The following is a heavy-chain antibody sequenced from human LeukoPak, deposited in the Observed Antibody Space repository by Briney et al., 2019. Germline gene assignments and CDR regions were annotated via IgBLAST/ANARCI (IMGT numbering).Heavy chain of an antibody. CDR2: INHSGST. V-gene: IGHV4-34*01. Sequence: PSETLSLTCAVYGGSFSGYYWSWIRQPPGKGLEWFGEINHSGSTNYNPSLKSRVTISVDTSKNQFSLKLSSVTAADTAVYYCARVGTYYYDSRREPADYWGQGTLVTVSS. J-gene: IGHJ4*02. CDR1: GGSFSGYY. CDR3: ARVGTYYYDSRREPADY. D-gene: IGHD3-22*01.